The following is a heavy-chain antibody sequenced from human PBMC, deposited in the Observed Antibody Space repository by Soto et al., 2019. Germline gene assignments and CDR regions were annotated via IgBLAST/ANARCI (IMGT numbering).Heavy chain of an antibody. J-gene: IGHJ4*02. D-gene: IGHD1-7*01. Sequence: ASVKVSCKASGYTFTSYYMHWVRHAPGQGLEWMGIINPSGGSTSYAQKFQGRVTMTRDTSTSTVYMELSSLRSEDTAVYYCARDPLGITGTSTFDYRGQGTLVTVSS. CDR2: INPSGGST. V-gene: IGHV1-46*03. CDR1: GYTFTSYY. CDR3: ARDPLGITGTSTFDY.